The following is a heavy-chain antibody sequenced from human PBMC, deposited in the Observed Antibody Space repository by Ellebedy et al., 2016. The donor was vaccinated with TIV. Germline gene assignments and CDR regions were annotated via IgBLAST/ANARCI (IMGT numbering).Heavy chain of an antibody. CDR2: IDNGGGST. D-gene: IGHD1-26*01. V-gene: IGHV3-23*01. J-gene: IGHJ4*02. CDR1: GFTFSSYA. Sequence: GESLKISXAASGFTFSSYAMRWVRQAPGKGLEWISTIDNGGGSTFYADSVKGRFFISRDNSENTLYLQMNGLRAEDTAIYYCAKTSGTYYYLDFWGQGALVTVSS. CDR3: AKTSGTYYYLDF.